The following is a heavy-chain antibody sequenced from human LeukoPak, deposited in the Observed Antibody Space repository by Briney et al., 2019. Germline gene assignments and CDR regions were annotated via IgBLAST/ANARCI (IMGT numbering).Heavy chain of an antibody. Sequence: PSQTLSLTCTVSGGSISSGGYYWSWIRQHPGKGLEWIGYIYYSGSTYYNPSLKSRVTISVDTSKNQFSLKLSSVTAADTAVYYCARVPYIRIQLWFGWFDPWGQGTLVTVSS. CDR3: ARVPYIRIQLWFGWFDP. V-gene: IGHV4-31*03. D-gene: IGHD5-18*01. CDR2: IYYSGST. J-gene: IGHJ5*02. CDR1: GGSISSGGYY.